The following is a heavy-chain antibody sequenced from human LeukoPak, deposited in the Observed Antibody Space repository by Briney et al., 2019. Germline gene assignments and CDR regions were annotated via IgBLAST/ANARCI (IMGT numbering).Heavy chain of an antibody. V-gene: IGHV1-18*01. J-gene: IGHJ4*02. CDR2: FNPENGNT. D-gene: IGHD3-16*02. CDR1: GYSFVGYG. CDR3: ARAPLGDYVWGSYRYTGVDY. Sequence: VASVKVSCKASGYSFVGYGITWVRQAPGQGLEWMGWFNPENGNTNYAQKVQGRVTMIADTSTSTSYMELRSLRSDDTAVYYCARAPLGDYVWGSYRYTGVDYWGQGTLVTVSS.